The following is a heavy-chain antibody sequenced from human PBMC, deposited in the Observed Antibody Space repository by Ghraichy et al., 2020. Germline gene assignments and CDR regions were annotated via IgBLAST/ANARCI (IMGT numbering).Heavy chain of an antibody. V-gene: IGHV1-69*13. Sequence: SVKVSCKASGGTFSSYAISWVRQAPGQGLEWMGGIIPIFGTANYAQKFQGRVTITADESTSTAYMELSSLRSEDTAVYYCATDVDTAMATRSYYYYGMDVWGQGTTVTVSS. D-gene: IGHD5-18*01. CDR2: IIPIFGTA. CDR1: GGTFSSYA. J-gene: IGHJ6*02. CDR3: ATDVDTAMATRSYYYYGMDV.